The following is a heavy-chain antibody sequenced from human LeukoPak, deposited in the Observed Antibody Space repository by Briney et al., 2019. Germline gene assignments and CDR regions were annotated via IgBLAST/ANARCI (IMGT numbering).Heavy chain of an antibody. CDR3: ARSSTGSYFDY. J-gene: IGHJ4*02. Sequence: PSDPLTLPCTSSGRPMRRYYWCWLRQPPGKKLEWIGYMYYSGSTKYNPSLKSRVTISVDTSKNQFSLKLSSVTAADTAVYYCARSSTGSYFDYWGQGTLVTVSS. V-gene: IGHV4-59*07. CDR1: GRPMRRYY. D-gene: IGHD3-3*02. CDR2: MYYSGST.